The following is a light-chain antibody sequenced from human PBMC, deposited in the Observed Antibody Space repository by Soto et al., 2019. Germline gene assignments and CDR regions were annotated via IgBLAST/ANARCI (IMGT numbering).Light chain of an antibody. CDR2: EVS. J-gene: IGLJ7*01. Sequence: QSALTQPPSASGSPGQSVTISCTGTSSDVGGYNFVSWYQQHPGKAPKLMIYEVSKRPSGVPDRFSGSKSGNTASLTVSGLQADDVADYYCTSYAGSNIPVVFGGGTQLTVL. V-gene: IGLV2-8*01. CDR1: SSDVGGYNF. CDR3: TSYAGSNIPVV.